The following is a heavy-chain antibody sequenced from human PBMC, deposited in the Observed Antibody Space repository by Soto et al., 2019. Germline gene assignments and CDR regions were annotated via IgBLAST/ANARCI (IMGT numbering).Heavy chain of an antibody. CDR3: ARGYCSDGSCYPSAEYFQH. V-gene: IGHV1-3*01. D-gene: IGHD2-15*01. J-gene: IGHJ1*01. CDR1: GYTFTSYA. CDR2: INAGNGNT. Sequence: QVQLVQSGAEVKKPGASVKVSCKASGYTFTSYAMHWVRQAPGQRLEWMGWINAGNGNTKYSQKFQGRVTITRDTSASTAYMELSSLRSEDTAVYYCARGYCSDGSCYPSAEYFQHWGQGTLVTVSS.